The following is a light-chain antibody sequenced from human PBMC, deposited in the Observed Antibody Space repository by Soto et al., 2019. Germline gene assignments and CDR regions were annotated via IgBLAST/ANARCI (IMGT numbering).Light chain of an antibody. CDR2: GAS. J-gene: IGKJ3*01. V-gene: IGKV1-27*01. CDR3: QKDDSAHFT. Sequence: DIQMTQSPSSLSASVGDRVTITCRASQGIRDYLAWYQQKPCKAPNLLIYGASSLQSGVPSRFSGSGSGTDFTLTISSLQPEDGATYYCQKDDSAHFTFGPGTRVDI. CDR1: QGIRDY.